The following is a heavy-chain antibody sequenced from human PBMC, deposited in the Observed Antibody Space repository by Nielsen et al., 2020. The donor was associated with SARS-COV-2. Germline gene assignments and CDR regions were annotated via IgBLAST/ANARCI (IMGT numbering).Heavy chain of an antibody. V-gene: IGHV3-11*03. CDR3: AKSGYCNGGICYSTEYFQD. D-gene: IGHD2-15*01. CDR2: ISSSSSYT. Sequence: GGPLRLPGAASGFTFSDFYMSWIRQAPGKGLEWISYISSSSSYTNYADSLTGRFTISRDNAKNSLYLQMKSLRAEDTAVYYCAKSGYCNGGICYSTEYFQDWGQGTLVTVSS. CDR1: GFTFSDFY. J-gene: IGHJ1*01.